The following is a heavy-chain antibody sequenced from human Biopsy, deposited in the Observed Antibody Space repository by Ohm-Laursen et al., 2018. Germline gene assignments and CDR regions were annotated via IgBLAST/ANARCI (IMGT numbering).Heavy chain of an antibody. Sequence: SLRLSCAASGFTFSSSWMHRVRHAPGKGLEWVSRFNSDGTDTTYADSVKGRFTISRDNAKNTLYLQMNSLRVEDTAVYYCAKAGRGYIDYWGQGTLVIVSS. CDR1: GFTFSSSW. CDR3: AKAGRGYIDY. V-gene: IGHV3-74*01. D-gene: IGHD5-18*01. CDR2: FNSDGTDT. J-gene: IGHJ4*02.